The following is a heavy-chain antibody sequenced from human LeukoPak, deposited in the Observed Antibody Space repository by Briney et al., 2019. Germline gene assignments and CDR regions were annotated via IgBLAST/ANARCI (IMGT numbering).Heavy chain of an antibody. J-gene: IGHJ4*02. V-gene: IGHV3-11*01. CDR2: ISSSGSTI. D-gene: IGHD6-6*01. Sequence: GGSLRLSCAASGFTFSDYYISWIRQAPGKGLEWVSYISSSGSTIHYADPVKGRFTISRDNAKNSLYLQMNSLRAEDTAVYYCARYSSSSALVYWGQGTLVTVSS. CDR1: GFTFSDYY. CDR3: ARYSSSSALVY.